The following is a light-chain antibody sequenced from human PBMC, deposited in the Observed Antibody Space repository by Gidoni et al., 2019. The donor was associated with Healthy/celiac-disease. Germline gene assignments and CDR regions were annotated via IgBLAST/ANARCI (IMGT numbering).Light chain of an antibody. J-gene: IGKJ2*01. CDR2: GAS. Sequence: EIVMTQSPATLSVSPGERATLSCRASQSVSSNLAWYQQKPGQAPRLLIYGASTRATGLPARFSGSGSGTEFTLTISSLQSEDFAVYYCQQYNNWPPPFGQGTKLEIK. V-gene: IGKV3-15*01. CDR1: QSVSSN. CDR3: QQYNNWPPP.